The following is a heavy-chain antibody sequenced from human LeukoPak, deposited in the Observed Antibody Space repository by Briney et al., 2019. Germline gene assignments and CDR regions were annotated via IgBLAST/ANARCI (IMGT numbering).Heavy chain of an antibody. D-gene: IGHD2-2*01. Sequence: ASVKVSCKVSGYTFTDYYMHWVQQAPGKGLEWMGLVDPEDGETIYAEKFQGRVTITADTSTDTAYMELSSLRSEDTAVYYCARHRWYQPARYWGQGTLVTVSS. V-gene: IGHV1-69-2*01. CDR3: ARHRWYQPARY. CDR1: GYTFTDYY. J-gene: IGHJ4*02. CDR2: VDPEDGET.